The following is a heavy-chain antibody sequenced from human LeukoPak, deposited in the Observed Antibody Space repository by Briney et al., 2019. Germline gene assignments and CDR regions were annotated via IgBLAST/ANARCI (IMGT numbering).Heavy chain of an antibody. Sequence: PSETLSLTCTVSGGSISSYYWSWIRQPPGKGLEWIGYIYYSGSTNYNPSLKSRVTISVDTSKNQFSLKLSSVTAADTAVYCCARAEGYCSSTSCYVGYYYYYYGMDVWGKGTTVTVSS. V-gene: IGHV4-59*01. J-gene: IGHJ6*04. D-gene: IGHD2-2*01. CDR1: GGSISSYY. CDR2: IYYSGST. CDR3: ARAEGYCSSTSCYVGYYYYYYGMDV.